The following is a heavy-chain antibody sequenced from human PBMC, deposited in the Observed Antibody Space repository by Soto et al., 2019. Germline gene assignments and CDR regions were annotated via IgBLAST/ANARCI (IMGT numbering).Heavy chain of an antibody. CDR1: GGSISSYY. Sequence: NLSETLSLTCTVSGGSISSYYWSWIRQPPGKGLEWIGYIYYSGSTNYNPSLKSRVTISVDTSKNKFSLKLSSVTAADTAVYYCARVGSGDFWSGYYTTVGMDVWGQGTTVTVS. CDR3: ARVGSGDFWSGYYTTVGMDV. CDR2: IYYSGST. V-gene: IGHV4-59*01. D-gene: IGHD3-3*01. J-gene: IGHJ6*02.